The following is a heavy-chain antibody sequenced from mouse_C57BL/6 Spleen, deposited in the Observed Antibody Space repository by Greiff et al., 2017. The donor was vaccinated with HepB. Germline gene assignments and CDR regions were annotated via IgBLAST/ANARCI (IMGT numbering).Heavy chain of an antibody. CDR3: ARSGEGDALDY. Sequence: EVKLVESGGGLVKPGGSLKLSCAASGFTFSSYAMSWVRQTPEKRLEWVATISDGGSYTYYPDNVKGRFTISRDNAKNNLYLQMSHLTSEDTAMYYCARSGEGDALDYWGQGTSVTVSS. J-gene: IGHJ4*01. V-gene: IGHV5-4*03. CDR2: ISDGGSYT. CDR1: GFTFSSYA.